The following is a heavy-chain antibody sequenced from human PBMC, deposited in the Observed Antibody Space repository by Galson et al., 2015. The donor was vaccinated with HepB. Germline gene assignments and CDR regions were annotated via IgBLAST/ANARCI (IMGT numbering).Heavy chain of an antibody. D-gene: IGHD6-13*01. V-gene: IGHV1-69*02. Sequence: SVKVSCKASGGTFSSYTISWVRQAPGQGLEWMGRIIPILGIANYAQKFQGRVTITADKSTSTAYMELSSLRSEDTAVYYCARSLFSGYSSRERWFDPWGQGTLVTVSS. CDR3: ARSLFSGYSSRERWFDP. CDR2: IIPILGIA. J-gene: IGHJ5*02. CDR1: GGTFSSYT.